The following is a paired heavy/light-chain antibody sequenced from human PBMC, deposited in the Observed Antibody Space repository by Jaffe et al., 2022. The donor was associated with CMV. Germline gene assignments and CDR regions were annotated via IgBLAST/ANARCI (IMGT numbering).Heavy chain of an antibody. CDR1: GASFISSSYY. Sequence: QLQLQESGPGLVNPSETLSLTCTVSGASFISSSYYWGWIRQPPGKGLEWIGSIYYRGSTYYNPSLKSRVTISVDTSKNHFSLKLTSVTAADTAVYYCARQRPEAWLLPYFFDFWGQGTLVTVSS. D-gene: IGHD3-22*01. J-gene: IGHJ4*02. V-gene: IGHV4-39*01. CDR2: IYYRGST. CDR3: ARQRPEAWLLPYFFDF.
Light chain of an antibody. V-gene: IGLV2-8*01. CDR2: EVN. CDR1: SSDIGGYNY. J-gene: IGLJ2*01. CDR3: SSYAGSNNFVL. Sequence: QSALTQPPSASGSPGQSVTISCTGTSSDIGGYNYVSWYQHHPGKAPKLMIYEVNKRPSGVPDRFSGSKSGNTASLTVSGLQAEDEADYYCSSYAGSNNFVLFGGGTKLTVL.